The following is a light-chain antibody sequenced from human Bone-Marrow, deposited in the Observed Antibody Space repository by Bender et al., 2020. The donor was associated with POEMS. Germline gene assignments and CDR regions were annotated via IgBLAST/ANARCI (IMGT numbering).Light chain of an antibody. CDR1: SIGRNP. V-gene: IGLV1-44*01. J-gene: IGLJ7*01. CDR3: QVWDSTFDQPV. CDR2: ADD. Sequence: QSVLTQPPSASGTPGQRVTISCSGGSIGRNPINWYQQLPGTAPRLVIYADDRRPSGVPNRFSGSNPGNMATLPINRVEVGEEADYYCQVWDSTFDQPVFGGGTQLTVL.